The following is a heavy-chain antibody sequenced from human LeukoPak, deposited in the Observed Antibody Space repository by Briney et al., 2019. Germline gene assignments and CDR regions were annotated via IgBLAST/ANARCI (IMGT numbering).Heavy chain of an antibody. D-gene: IGHD6-6*01. V-gene: IGHV3-23*01. CDR2: ISDSGSDT. CDR1: GCTFSTYG. Sequence: PGGSLRLSCAASGCTFSTYGLSWVRQTPGKGLEWVSAISDSGSDTYYTDSVKGRFTISRDNSRNTLYLQMNSLRAEDTAVYYCAKRVPYSSSSVYFDSWGQGTLVTVSS. J-gene: IGHJ4*02. CDR3: AKRVPYSSSSVYFDS.